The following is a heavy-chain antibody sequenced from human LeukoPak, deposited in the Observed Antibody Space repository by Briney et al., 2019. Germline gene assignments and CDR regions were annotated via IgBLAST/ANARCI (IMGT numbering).Heavy chain of an antibody. J-gene: IGHJ4*02. CDR1: GYSFTSSA. CDR2: IVVGSGNT. Sequence: KISCKGSGYSFTSSAMQWVRQARGQRLEWIGWIVVGSGNTNYAQKFQERVTITRDMSTSTAYMELSSLRSEDTAVYYCAAEVAPQSYGDYVFDYWGQGTLVTVSS. D-gene: IGHD4-17*01. CDR3: AAEVAPQSYGDYVFDY. V-gene: IGHV1-58*02.